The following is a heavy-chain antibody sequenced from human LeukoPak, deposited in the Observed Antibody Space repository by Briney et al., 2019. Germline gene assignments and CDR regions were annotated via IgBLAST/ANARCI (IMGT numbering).Heavy chain of an antibody. CDR3: ARPVEMATILHDAFDI. CDR1: GGSFSGHY. J-gene: IGHJ3*02. CDR2: INHSGST. D-gene: IGHD5-24*01. V-gene: IGHV4-34*01. Sequence: KPSETLSLTCAVYGGSFSGHYWSWIRQPPGKGLEWIGEINHSGSTNYNPSLKSRVTISEDMSKNQFSLKLSSVTAADTAVYYCARPVEMATILHDAFDIWGQGTMVTVSS.